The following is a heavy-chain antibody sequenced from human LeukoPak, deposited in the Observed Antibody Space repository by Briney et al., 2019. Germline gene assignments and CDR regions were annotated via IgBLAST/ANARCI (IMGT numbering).Heavy chain of an antibody. CDR1: GFTFNSYW. CDR2: ISNNGGYT. J-gene: IGHJ4*02. Sequence: GGSLRLSCAASGFTFNSYWMHWVRQAPGKGLVWVSAISNNGGYTYYADSVQGRFTISRDNSKSTLCLQMNSLRAEDTAVYYCAKQLGYCSDGSCYFPYWGQGTLVTVSS. V-gene: IGHV3-23*01. CDR3: AKQLGYCSDGSCYFPY. D-gene: IGHD2-15*01.